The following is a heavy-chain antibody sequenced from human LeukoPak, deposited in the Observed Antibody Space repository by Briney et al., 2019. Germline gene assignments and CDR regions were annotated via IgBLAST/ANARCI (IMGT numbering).Heavy chain of an antibody. D-gene: IGHD6-19*01. CDR3: RVGFVAGSDYLDY. CDR2: SRDKAKSYTI. Sequence: QSGGSLRLSCAVSGFTFSDHFLDWVRQAPGKGLEWVGRSRDKAKSYTIEYAASVKGRFTISRDDSKNSLYLQMDSLKTEDTAVYCVRVGFVAGSDYLDYWGQGTLVTVSS. J-gene: IGHJ4*02. CDR1: GFTFSDHF. V-gene: IGHV3-72*01.